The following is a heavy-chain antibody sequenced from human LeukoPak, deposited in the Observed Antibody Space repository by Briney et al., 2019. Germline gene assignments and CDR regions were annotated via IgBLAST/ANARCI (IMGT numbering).Heavy chain of an antibody. CDR3: ATDPTYSSGWYHYPY. J-gene: IGHJ4*02. V-gene: IGHV1-24*01. CDR1: GYTLTELS. D-gene: IGHD6-19*01. Sequence: ASVKVSCKVAGYTLTELSIHWVRQAPGKGLEWMGGFDPEDGEKINAQKFQGRVTMTEDTSTDTAYMELSSLRSEDTAVYYCATDPTYSSGWYHYPYWGQGTLVTVSS. CDR2: FDPEDGEK.